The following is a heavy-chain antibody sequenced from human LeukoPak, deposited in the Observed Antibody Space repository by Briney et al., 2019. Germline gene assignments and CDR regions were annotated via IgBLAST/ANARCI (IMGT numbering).Heavy chain of an antibody. Sequence: GGSLRLSCAASGFTFSSYSMNWVRQAPGKGLEWVSSISSSSSYIYYADSVKGRFTISRDNAKNSLYLQMNSLRAGDTAVYYCARDWGYSGYDLNYYYYGMDVWGQGTTVTVSS. D-gene: IGHD5-12*01. V-gene: IGHV3-21*01. CDR2: ISSSSSYI. CDR1: GFTFSSYS. CDR3: ARDWGYSGYDLNYYYYGMDV. J-gene: IGHJ6*02.